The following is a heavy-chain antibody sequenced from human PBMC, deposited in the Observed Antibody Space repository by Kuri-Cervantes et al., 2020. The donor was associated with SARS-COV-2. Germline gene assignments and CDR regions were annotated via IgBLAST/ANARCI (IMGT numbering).Heavy chain of an antibody. D-gene: IGHD6-19*01. CDR3: ARDEDSSGSDY. CDR2: ISGFNGNT. V-gene: IGHV1-18*01. Sequence: ASVKVSCKAYGYSFTTYTVSWVRQAPGQGLEWMGWISGFNGNTNYAQNFQGRLSLTTDTSTDTAYMELKSLRSDDAAVYYCARDEDSSGSDYWGQGTLVTVS. CDR1: GYSFTTYT. J-gene: IGHJ4*02.